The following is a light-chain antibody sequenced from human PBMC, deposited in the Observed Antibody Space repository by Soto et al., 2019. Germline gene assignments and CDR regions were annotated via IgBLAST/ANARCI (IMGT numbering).Light chain of an antibody. Sequence: QSALTQPASVSGSPGQSITISCTGTSSDIGGYEFVSWYQQHPAKAPRLIISEVTNRPSGVSNRFSGSKSGNTASLTISGLQVEDEADYFCSSFTSRDTLVFGGGTKLTVL. J-gene: IGLJ3*02. CDR1: SSDIGGYEF. V-gene: IGLV2-14*01. CDR2: EVT. CDR3: SSFTSRDTLV.